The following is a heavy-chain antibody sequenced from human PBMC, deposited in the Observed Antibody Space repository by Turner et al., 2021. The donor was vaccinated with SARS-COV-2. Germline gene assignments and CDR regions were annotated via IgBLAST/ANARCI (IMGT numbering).Heavy chain of an antibody. CDR2: ISAYNGNT. CDR3: ARVGNGMATHNLFFDY. Sequence: VQLVQSGAEVKKPGGAAKVSCKASGYTFTSYCISWVRQAPGPGLERMGWISAYNGNTNYAQKLQGRVTMTTDTSTSTAYMELRSLRSDDTAVYYCARVGNGMATHNLFFDYWGQGTLVTVSS. CDR1: GYTFTSYC. D-gene: IGHD5-12*01. J-gene: IGHJ4*02. V-gene: IGHV1-18*01.